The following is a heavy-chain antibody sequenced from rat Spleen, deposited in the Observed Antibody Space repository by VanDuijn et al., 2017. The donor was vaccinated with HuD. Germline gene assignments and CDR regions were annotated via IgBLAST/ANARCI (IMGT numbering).Heavy chain of an antibody. J-gene: IGHJ2*01. Sequence: EVQLVESGGGLVQPGRSLKLSCAASGFTFSDYNMAWVRQAPKKGLEWVATISYDGSSTYYRDSVKGRFTISRDNAKSTLYLQMDSLRSEDTATYFCARPDYSRFDYWGQGVMVTVSS. CDR3: ARPDYSRFDY. CDR1: GFTFSDYN. CDR2: ISYDGSST. V-gene: IGHV5-7*01. D-gene: IGHD1-2*01.